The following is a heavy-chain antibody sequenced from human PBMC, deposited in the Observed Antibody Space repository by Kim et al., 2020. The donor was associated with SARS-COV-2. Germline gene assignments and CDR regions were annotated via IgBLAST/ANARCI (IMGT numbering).Heavy chain of an antibody. CDR3: ARHNLAAAGDFDY. J-gene: IGHJ4*02. Sequence: YNPSLKSRVTISVDTSKNQFSLKLSSVTAADTAVYYCARHNLAAAGDFDYWGQGTLVTVSS. D-gene: IGHD6-13*01. V-gene: IGHV4-39*01.